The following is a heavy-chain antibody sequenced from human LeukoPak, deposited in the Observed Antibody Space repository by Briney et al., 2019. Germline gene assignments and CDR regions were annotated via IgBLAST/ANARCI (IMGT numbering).Heavy chain of an antibody. CDR1: GGSISSYY. D-gene: IGHD6-13*01. J-gene: IGHJ4*02. CDR2: IYYSGST. V-gene: IGHV4-59*01. Sequence: SETLSLTCTVSGGSISSYYWSWIRQPPGKGLEWIGYIYYSGSTNYNPSLKSRVTISVDTSKNQFSLKLSSVTAADTAVYYCARYRSSWYYFDYWGQGTLVTVSS. CDR3: ARYRSSWYYFDY.